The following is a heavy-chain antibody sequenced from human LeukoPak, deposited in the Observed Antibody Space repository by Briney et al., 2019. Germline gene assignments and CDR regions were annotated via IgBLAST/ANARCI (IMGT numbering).Heavy chain of an antibody. CDR2: GSYSGST. D-gene: IGHD4-17*01. CDR3: AKVATTVNYGGFEDY. J-gene: IGHJ4*02. V-gene: IGHV4-39*01. Sequence: SETLSLTCTVSGGSMSNNNYYWGWIRQPPGKGLEWIGSGSYSGSTYHNPSLKSRVTISVDTSKNQFFLKLSSVSAADTAVYYCAKVATTVNYGGFEDYWGQGTLVTVSS. CDR1: GGSMSNNNYY.